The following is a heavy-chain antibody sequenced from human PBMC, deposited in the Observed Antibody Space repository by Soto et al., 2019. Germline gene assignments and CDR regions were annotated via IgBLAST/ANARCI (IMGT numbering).Heavy chain of an antibody. CDR3: ARGPIMTTFGGVPEALNWFDP. D-gene: IGHD3-16*01. CDR2: IYYSGSA. V-gene: IGHV4-59*01. CDR1: GGSISSYY. J-gene: IGHJ5*02. Sequence: SETLSLTCTVSGGSISSYYWSWIRQPPGKGLEWIGYIYYSGSANYNPSLKSRVTISVDTSKNQFSLKLSSMTAADTAVYYCARGPIMTTFGGVPEALNWFDPWGQGTLVTVSS.